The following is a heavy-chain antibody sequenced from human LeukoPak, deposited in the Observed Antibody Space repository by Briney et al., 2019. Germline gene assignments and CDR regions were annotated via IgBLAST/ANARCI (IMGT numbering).Heavy chain of an antibody. J-gene: IGHJ1*01. CDR1: GFTFSSYW. Sequence: GGSLRLSCVASGFTFSSYWMHWVRQAPGKGLVWVSRIKSHGSTNYADSVKGRFTISRDNAKNTVSLQMNSLRAEDTGVYFCARAPSEIGGYYPEYFRHWGQGTLVTVSS. D-gene: IGHD3-22*01. CDR2: IKSHGST. V-gene: IGHV3-74*01. CDR3: ARAPSEIGGYYPEYFRH.